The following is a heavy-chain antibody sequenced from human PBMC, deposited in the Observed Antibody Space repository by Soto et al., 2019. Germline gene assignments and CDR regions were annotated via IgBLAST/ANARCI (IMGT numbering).Heavy chain of an antibody. D-gene: IGHD1-26*01. Sequence: GGSLRLSCAASGFTFSSYWMSWVRQAPGKGLEWVANIKQDGSEKYYVDSVKGRFTISRDNAKNSLYLQMNSLRAEDTAVYYCARDQDSGSYYYFDYWGQGTLVTVSS. CDR1: GFTFSSYW. V-gene: IGHV3-7*01. CDR2: IKQDGSEK. CDR3: ARDQDSGSYYYFDY. J-gene: IGHJ4*02.